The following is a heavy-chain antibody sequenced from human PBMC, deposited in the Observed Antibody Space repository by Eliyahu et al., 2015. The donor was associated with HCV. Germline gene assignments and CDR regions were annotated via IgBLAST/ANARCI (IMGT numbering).Heavy chain of an antibody. Sequence: QLQLQESGPGLVKPSETLSLTCTVSGGSISSSSYYWGWIRQPPGKGLEWIGSIYYSGSTYYNPSLKSRVTISVDTSKNQFSLKLSSVTAADTAVYYCATEGYCSSTSCPNHYYGMDVWGQGTTVTVSS. D-gene: IGHD2-2*01. V-gene: IGHV4-39*01. J-gene: IGHJ6*02. CDR2: IYYSGST. CDR1: GGSISSSSYY. CDR3: ATEGYCSSTSCPNHYYGMDV.